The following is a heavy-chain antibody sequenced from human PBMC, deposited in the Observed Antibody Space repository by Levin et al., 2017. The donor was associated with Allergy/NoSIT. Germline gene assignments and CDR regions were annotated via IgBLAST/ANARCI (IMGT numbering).Heavy chain of an antibody. D-gene: IGHD6-13*01. CDR3: AREWSSSWYIDY. CDR1: GGSINSGAYY. V-gene: IGHV4-31*03. CDR2: IHYSGST. J-gene: IGHJ4*02. Sequence: SCTVSGGSINSGAYYWSWIRQHPGKGLEWIGYIHYSGSTYYNPSLKSRVTMSVDTSKNQFSLKLSSVTAADTAVYYCAREWSSSWYIDYWGQGTLVTVSS.